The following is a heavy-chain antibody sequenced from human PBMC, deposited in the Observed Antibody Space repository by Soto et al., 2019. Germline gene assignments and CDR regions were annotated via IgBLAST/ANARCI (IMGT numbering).Heavy chain of an antibody. J-gene: IGHJ6*03. CDR1: GFTFSGSA. Sequence: EVQLVESGGGLVQPGGSLKLSCAASGFTFSGSAMHWVRQDSGKGLEWVGRIRSKANSYATAYAASVKGRFTISRDDSKNTAYLQMNSLKTEDTAVYYCTRHQSPPSKHIVVVPDQPYYYMDVWVKGTTVTVSS. D-gene: IGHD2-2*01. CDR3: TRHQSPPSKHIVVVPDQPYYYMDV. V-gene: IGHV3-73*01. CDR2: IRSKANSYAT.